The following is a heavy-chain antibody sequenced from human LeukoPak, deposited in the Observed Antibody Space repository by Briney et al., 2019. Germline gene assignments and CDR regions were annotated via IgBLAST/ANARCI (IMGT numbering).Heavy chain of an antibody. CDR3: ARHSWYSSSWYYFDY. J-gene: IGHJ4*02. D-gene: IGHD6-13*01. V-gene: IGHV4-30-4*01. CDR2: IFYSGST. CDR1: GGSISSGDYY. Sequence: SQTLSLTCTVSGGSISSGDYYWTWIRQPPGKGLESIGYIFYSGSTYYNPSLKSRISISVDTSKNQFSLKLSSVAAADTAVYYCARHSWYSSSWYYFDYWGQGTLVTVSS.